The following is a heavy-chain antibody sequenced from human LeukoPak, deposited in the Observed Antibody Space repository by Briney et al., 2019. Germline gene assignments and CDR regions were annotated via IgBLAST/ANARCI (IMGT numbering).Heavy chain of an antibody. Sequence: GGSLRLSCAASGFTFSSYDMHWVRQATGKGLEWVSAIGTAGDTYYPDSVKGRFTISRDNSKNTLYLQMNSLRAEDTAVYYCAKGGTYYDFWSGYYFAYWGQGTLVTVSS. CDR1: GFTFSSYD. J-gene: IGHJ4*02. CDR3: AKGGTYYDFWSGYYFAY. D-gene: IGHD3-3*01. CDR2: IGTAGDT. V-gene: IGHV3-13*01.